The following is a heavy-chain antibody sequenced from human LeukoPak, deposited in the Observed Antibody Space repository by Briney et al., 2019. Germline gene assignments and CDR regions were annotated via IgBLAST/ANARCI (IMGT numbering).Heavy chain of an antibody. D-gene: IGHD2-2*01. Sequence: SETLSLTCTVFGGSISSGGYYWSWIRQHPGKGLEWIGYIYYSGSTYYNPSLKSRVTISVDTSKNQFSLKLSSVTAADTAVYYCASSTSYYYYGMDVWGQGTTVTVSS. J-gene: IGHJ6*02. CDR3: ASSTSYYYYGMDV. CDR1: GGSISSGGYY. CDR2: IYYSGST. V-gene: IGHV4-31*03.